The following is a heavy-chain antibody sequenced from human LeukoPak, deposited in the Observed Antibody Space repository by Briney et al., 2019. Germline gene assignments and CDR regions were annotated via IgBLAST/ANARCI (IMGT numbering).Heavy chain of an antibody. CDR3: AKASSTSPDYYFDY. V-gene: IGHV3-9*03. CDR1: GFTFDDYA. Sequence: GGSLRLSCAASGFTFDDYAMHWVRQAPGKGLEWVSGISWNSGSIAYADSVKGRFTISRDNAKNSLYLQMNSLRAEDMALYYCAKASSTSPDYYFDYWGQGTLVTVSS. D-gene: IGHD2-2*01. CDR2: ISWNSGSI. J-gene: IGHJ4*02.